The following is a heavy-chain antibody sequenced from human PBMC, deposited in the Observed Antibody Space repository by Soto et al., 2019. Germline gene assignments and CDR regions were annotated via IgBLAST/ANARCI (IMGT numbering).Heavy chain of an antibody. V-gene: IGHV4-4*07. D-gene: IGHD2-21*02. CDR2: VFSSVSA. Sequence: PSETLSRPGIVSGFSVTSYTWRWVRQPANKGLEWIGRVFSSVSATYNPSLKSRVSISMDTAENRISLKLDSVTAADAGVYFCARDGMTTGDTWGPGTLVTVSS. CDR3: ARDGMTTGDT. J-gene: IGHJ4*02. CDR1: GFSVTSYT.